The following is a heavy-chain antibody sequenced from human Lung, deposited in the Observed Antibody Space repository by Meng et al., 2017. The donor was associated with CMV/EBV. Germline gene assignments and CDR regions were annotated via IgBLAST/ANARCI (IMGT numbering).Heavy chain of an antibody. J-gene: IGHJ4*02. Sequence: LRAPGPGLVKPSGTLSLTGAFSGGSISSSNWWSWVRQPPGKGLEWIGEIYHSGSTNYNPSLKSRVTISVDKSKNQFSLKLSSVTAADTAVYYCASFPPPGKQWLVTDYWGQGTLVTVSS. D-gene: IGHD6-19*01. CDR2: IYHSGST. CDR3: ASFPPPGKQWLVTDY. V-gene: IGHV4-4*02. CDR1: GGSISSSNW.